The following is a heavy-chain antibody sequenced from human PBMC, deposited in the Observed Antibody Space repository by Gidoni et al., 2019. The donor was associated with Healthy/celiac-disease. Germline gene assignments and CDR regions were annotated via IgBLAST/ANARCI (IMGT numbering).Heavy chain of an antibody. J-gene: IGHJ4*02. V-gene: IGHV3-21*01. CDR3: ASDGDSNSDY. D-gene: IGHD6-6*01. CDR2: ISSSRSYI. CDR1: GFTFSSYS. Sequence: EVQLVESGGGLVKPGGSLRLSCAASGFTFSSYSMNWVRQAPGKGLEWVSSISSSRSYIYDADSVKGRFTISRDNAKNSLYLQMNSLRAEDTAVYYCASDGDSNSDYWGQGTLVTVSS.